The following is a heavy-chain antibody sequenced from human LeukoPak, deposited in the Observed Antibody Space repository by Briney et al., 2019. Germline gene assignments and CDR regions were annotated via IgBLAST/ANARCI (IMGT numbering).Heavy chain of an antibody. Sequence: GGSLRLSCAASGFTFSSYAMHWVRQAPGKGLEWVAVIWYDGSNKYYADSVKGRFTISRDNSKNTLYLQMNSPRAEDTAVYYCARAPTEMIFDYWGQGTLVTVSS. CDR2: IWYDGSNK. V-gene: IGHV3-33*08. J-gene: IGHJ4*02. CDR3: ARAPTEMIFDY. D-gene: IGHD3-16*01. CDR1: GFTFSSYA.